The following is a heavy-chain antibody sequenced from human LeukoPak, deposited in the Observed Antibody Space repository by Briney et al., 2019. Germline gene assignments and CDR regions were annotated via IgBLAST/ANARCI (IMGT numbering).Heavy chain of an antibody. CDR3: ASKQRTVTVYDFWSGEHDAFDI. D-gene: IGHD3-3*01. V-gene: IGHV1-18*01. CDR2: ISAYNGNT. Sequence: ASVKVSCKASGYTFTSYGISWVRQAPGQGLEWMGWISAYNGNTNYAQKFQGRVTMTRDTSISTAYMELSRLRSDDTAVYYCASKQRTVTVYDFWSGEHDAFDIWGQGTMVTVSS. CDR1: GYTFTSYG. J-gene: IGHJ3*02.